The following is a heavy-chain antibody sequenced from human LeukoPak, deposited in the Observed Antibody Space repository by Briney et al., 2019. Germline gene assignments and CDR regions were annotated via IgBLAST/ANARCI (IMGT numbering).Heavy chain of an antibody. Sequence: GGSLRLSCAASGFTFSSYRMNWVRQAPGKGLEWVPSISSSSSYIYYADSVKGRFTISRDNAKNSLYLQMNSLRAEDTAVYYCASLELGNIPVDYWGQGTLVTVSS. CDR1: GFTFSSYR. CDR2: ISSSSSYI. D-gene: IGHD7-27*01. V-gene: IGHV3-21*01. CDR3: ASLELGNIPVDY. J-gene: IGHJ4*02.